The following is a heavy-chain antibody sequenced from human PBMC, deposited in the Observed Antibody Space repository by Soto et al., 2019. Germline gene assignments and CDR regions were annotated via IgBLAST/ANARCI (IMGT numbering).Heavy chain of an antibody. CDR2: IWYDGSST. CDR1: GFNCSNYG. Sequence: GGSLRLSCAASGFNCSNYGMHCVRQAPGKGLEWVAVIWYDGSSTYHADSVKGRFTISRDNSKNTLYLQMNSLRAEDTAIYYCGKGGLPSPSAVRGHGTTVPVSS. D-gene: IGHD3-10*01. V-gene: IGHV3-33*06. CDR3: GKGGLPSPSAV. J-gene: IGHJ6*02.